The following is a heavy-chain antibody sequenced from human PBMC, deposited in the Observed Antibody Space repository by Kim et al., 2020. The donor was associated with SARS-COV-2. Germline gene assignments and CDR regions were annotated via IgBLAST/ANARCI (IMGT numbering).Heavy chain of an antibody. V-gene: IGHV3-23*01. CDR2: ISANGLST. J-gene: IGHJ4*02. Sequence: GGSLRLSCAASGFSFNYYAMNWVRQAPGKGLEWVAGISANGLSTYYADSVKGRFTISRDNSKNTLHVQMHSLRAEDTAIYYCAKTGLPATTPVRYCFDFCGQGTLVTVSS. D-gene: IGHD1-1*01. CDR3: AKTGLPATTPVRYCFDF. CDR1: GFSFNYYA.